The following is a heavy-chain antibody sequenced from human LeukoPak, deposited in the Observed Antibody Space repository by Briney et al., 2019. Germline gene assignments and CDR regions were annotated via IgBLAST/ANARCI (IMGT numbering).Heavy chain of an antibody. Sequence: ASVKVSCKASGYTFTSYDINWVRQATGQGLEWMGWVNPNSGDTGYAQKFQGRVTITKSTSISTAYMELTSLTSEDTAVYYCARGQLELDYWGQGTLVTVSP. CDR2: VNPNSGDT. J-gene: IGHJ4*02. D-gene: IGHD1-7*01. V-gene: IGHV1-8*03. CDR3: ARGQLELDY. CDR1: GYTFTSYD.